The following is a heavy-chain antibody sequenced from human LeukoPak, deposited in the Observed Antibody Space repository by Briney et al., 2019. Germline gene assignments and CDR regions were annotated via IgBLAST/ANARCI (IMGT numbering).Heavy chain of an antibody. V-gene: IGHV1-2*02. CDR1: GYTFTGYY. D-gene: IGHD1-26*01. J-gene: IGHJ4*02. CDR2: VNPNSGGT. Sequence: ASVKVSCKASGYTFTGYYMHWVRQAPGQGLEWMGWVNPNSGGTNYAQKFQGRVTMTRDTSISTAYMELSRLRSDDTAVYYCARVREWELPYYFDYWGQGTLVTVSS. CDR3: ARVREWELPYYFDY.